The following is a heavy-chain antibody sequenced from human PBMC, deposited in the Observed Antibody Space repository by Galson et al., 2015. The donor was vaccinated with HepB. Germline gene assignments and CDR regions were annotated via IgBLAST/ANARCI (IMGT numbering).Heavy chain of an antibody. CDR1: GYSFTSSW. D-gene: IGHD1-7*01. CDR2: IDPSDSYT. Sequence: QSGAEVKKPGESLRISCKGSGYSFTSSWISWVRQMPGKGLEWMGRIDPSDSYTNYSPSFQGHVTISADKSISTAYLQWSSLKASDTAMYYCARRLGWNWNYGGRDAFDIWGQGTMVTVSS. J-gene: IGHJ3*02. CDR3: ARRLGWNWNYGGRDAFDI. V-gene: IGHV5-10-1*01.